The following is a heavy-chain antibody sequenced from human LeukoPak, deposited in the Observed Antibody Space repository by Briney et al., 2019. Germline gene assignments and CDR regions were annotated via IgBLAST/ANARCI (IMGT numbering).Heavy chain of an antibody. V-gene: IGHV1-69*13. J-gene: IGHJ6*02. CDR3: ARDRRSRPLLPNYYYYGMDV. Sequence: GASVKVSCKASGGTFSSYAISWVRQAPGQGLEWMGGIIPIFGTANYAQKFQGRVTITADESTSTAYMELSSLRSEDTAVYYCARDRRSRPLLPNYYYYGMDVWGQGTTVTVSS. D-gene: IGHD6-6*01. CDR2: IIPIFGTA. CDR1: GGTFSSYA.